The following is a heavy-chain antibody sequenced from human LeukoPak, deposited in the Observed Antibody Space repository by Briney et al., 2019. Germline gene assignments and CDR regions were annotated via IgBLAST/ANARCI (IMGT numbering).Heavy chain of an antibody. CDR3: ARVRSQHYSTDY. J-gene: IGHJ4*02. CDR1: GFTFSSYA. CDR2: ISYDGSNK. V-gene: IGHV3-30-3*01. Sequence: GGSLRLSCAASGFTFSSYAMHWVRQAPGKGLEWVAVISYDGSNKYYADSVKGRFTISRDNSKNTLYLQMNSLRGEDTAVYYCARVRSQHYSTDYWGQGTLVTVSS. D-gene: IGHD3-10*01.